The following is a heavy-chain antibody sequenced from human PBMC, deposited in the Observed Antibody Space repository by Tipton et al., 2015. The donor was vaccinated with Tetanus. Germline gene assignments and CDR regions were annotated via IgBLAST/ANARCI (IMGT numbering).Heavy chain of an antibody. Sequence: SLRLSCATSEFTFSSHAMNWVRQAPGKGLEWVSSISTTGHSTFYAASVKGRFTISRDNAQSSLFLQMNSLKAEDTALYYCAREDSGGGFDYWGQGTLVTVSS. J-gene: IGHJ4*02. V-gene: IGHV3-21*01. CDR2: ISTTGHST. D-gene: IGHD3-16*01. CDR3: AREDSGGGFDY. CDR1: EFTFSSHA.